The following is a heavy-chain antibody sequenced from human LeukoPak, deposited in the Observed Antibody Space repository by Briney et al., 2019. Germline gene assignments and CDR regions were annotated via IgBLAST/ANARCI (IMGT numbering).Heavy chain of an antibody. CDR2: ISGSGGTT. J-gene: IGHJ4*02. V-gene: IGHV3-23*01. CDR1: GFTFSSYA. Sequence: GGSLRLSCAASGFTFSSYAMSWVRQAPGKGLEWVSTISGSGGTTYYVDSVKGRFTIFRDNSKNTLYLQMNSLRAEDTAIYYCAKASPHFDYWGQGTLVTVSS. CDR3: AKASPHFDY.